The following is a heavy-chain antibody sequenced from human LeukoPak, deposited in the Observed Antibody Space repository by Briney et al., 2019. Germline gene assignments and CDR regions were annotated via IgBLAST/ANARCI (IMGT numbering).Heavy chain of an antibody. D-gene: IGHD6-13*01. V-gene: IGHV4-39*07. CDR1: GGCISSSSYY. CDR2: IYYSGST. CDR3: ASLYSSSWYTGGP. Sequence: SETLSLTCAVSGGCISSSSYYWGWIRQPPGKGLEWIGSIYYSGSTYYNPSLKSRVTISVDTSKSQFSLKLSSVTAADTAVYYCASLYSSSWYTGGPWGQGTLVTVSS. J-gene: IGHJ5*02.